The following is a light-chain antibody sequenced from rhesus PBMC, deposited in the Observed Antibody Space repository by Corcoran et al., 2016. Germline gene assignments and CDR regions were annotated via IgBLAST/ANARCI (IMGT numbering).Light chain of an antibody. Sequence: DIQMTQSPSSLSASVGDTVTITCRASQSFSSSLAWYQQKPGKAPKPLIYSASSLQSGVSAGFSGSKSGTDFTLTISSLQPEDIASYYCQQYYSYPFTFGPGTKLDIK. J-gene: IGKJ3*01. CDR3: QQYYSYPFT. CDR2: SAS. V-gene: IGKV1-46*01. CDR1: QSFSSS.